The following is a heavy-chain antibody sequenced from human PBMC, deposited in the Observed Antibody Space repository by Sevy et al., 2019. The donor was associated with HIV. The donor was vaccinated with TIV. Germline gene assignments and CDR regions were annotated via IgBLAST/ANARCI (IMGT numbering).Heavy chain of an antibody. CDR2: IKSKTDGGTT. J-gene: IGHJ6*02. D-gene: IGHD3-3*01. Sequence: GGSLRLSCAASGFTFSNAWMSWVRQAPGKGLEWVGRIKSKTDGGTTDYAAPVKGRFTISRDDSKNTLYLQMNSLKTEDTAVYYCTTDLIDFWSGPQDLYYYYYGMDVWGQGATVTVSS. CDR1: GFTFSNAW. V-gene: IGHV3-15*01. CDR3: TTDLIDFWSGPQDLYYYYYGMDV.